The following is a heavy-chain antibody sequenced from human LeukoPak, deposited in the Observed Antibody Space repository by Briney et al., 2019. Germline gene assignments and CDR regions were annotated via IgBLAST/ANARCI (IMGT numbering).Heavy chain of an antibody. CDR2: IYHSGST. Sequence: PSETLSLTCTVSGGSISSYYWSWIRQPPGKGLEWIGYIYHSGSTDYNPSLKSRVTISVDTSKSQFSLKLTSVTAADTAVYYCARDANVDTAMRSFDYWGQGTLVTVSS. D-gene: IGHD5-18*01. V-gene: IGHV4-59*12. CDR1: GGSISSYY. CDR3: ARDANVDTAMRSFDY. J-gene: IGHJ4*02.